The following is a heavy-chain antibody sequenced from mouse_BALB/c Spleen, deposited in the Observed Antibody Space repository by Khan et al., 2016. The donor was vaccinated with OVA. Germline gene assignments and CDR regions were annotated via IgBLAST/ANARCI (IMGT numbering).Heavy chain of an antibody. Sequence: QVQLKQSGPGLVAPSQSLSITCTVSGFSLTSYGVGWVRQPPGKGLEWLGVIWGDGSTNYHSALISRLNINKDNSKSKVFLQLNSLQTDDTATYYCALYYYGRAWFAYWGQGTLVTVSA. CDR2: IWGDGST. J-gene: IGHJ3*01. D-gene: IGHD1-1*01. CDR1: GFSLTSYG. V-gene: IGHV2-3*01. CDR3: ALYYYGRAWFAY.